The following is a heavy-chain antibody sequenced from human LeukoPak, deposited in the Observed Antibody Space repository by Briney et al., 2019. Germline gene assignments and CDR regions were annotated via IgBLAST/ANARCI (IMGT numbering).Heavy chain of an antibody. D-gene: IGHD6-13*01. CDR2: IYYSGTT. CDR3: ARAPTGIAAAGTGIYYYYGMDV. J-gene: IGHJ6*02. Sequence: PSETLSLTCTVSGGSFSSSGYYWGWIRQPPGKGLEWIGSIYYSGTTYYNPSLKSRVTISLDTSKNQLSLKLNSVTAADTTVYYCARAPTGIAAAGTGIYYYYGMDVWGQGTTVTVSS. V-gene: IGHV4-39*01. CDR1: GGSFSSSGYY.